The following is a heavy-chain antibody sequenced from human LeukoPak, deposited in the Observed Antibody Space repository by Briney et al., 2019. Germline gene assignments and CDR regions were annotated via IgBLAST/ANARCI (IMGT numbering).Heavy chain of an antibody. CDR1: GGSISSSSYC. J-gene: IGHJ4*02. V-gene: IGHV4-39*01. D-gene: IGHD6-19*01. Sequence: TETLSLTCTVSGGSISSSSYCWGWIRQPPGKGLEWIGSIYYSGSTYFNPSLKSRVTISVDTSKNQFSLNLSSVTAADTAVYYCASQYSSGRYRFDYWGQGTLVTVSS. CDR3: ASQYSSGRYRFDY. CDR2: IYYSGST.